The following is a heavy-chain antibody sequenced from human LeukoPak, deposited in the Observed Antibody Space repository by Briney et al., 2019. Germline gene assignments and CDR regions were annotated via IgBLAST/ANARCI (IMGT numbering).Heavy chain of an antibody. CDR1: GYTFNDYY. CDR2: INPNSGGT. J-gene: IGHJ4*02. V-gene: IGHV1-2*02. D-gene: IGHD4-17*01. Sequence: KVSCKASGYTFNDYYMHWVRQAPGQGLEWMGWINPNSGGTNYAQKFQGRVTMTRATSISTAYMELSRLKSDDTAVYYCARLDYGDTTDYWGQGTLVTVSS. CDR3: ARLDYGDTTDY.